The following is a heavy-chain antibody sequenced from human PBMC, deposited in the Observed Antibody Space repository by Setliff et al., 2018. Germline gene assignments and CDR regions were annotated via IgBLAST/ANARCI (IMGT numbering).Heavy chain of an antibody. CDR2: ISGYTGET. V-gene: IGHV1-18*01. CDR1: GFSFTSFG. D-gene: IGHD6-19*01. CDR3: VRSSAPQVVLAADFDF. Sequence: ASVKVSCKTSGFSFTSFGFSWVRQAAGQGLEWMGSISGYTGETNYAQKFQARVTMTADTTATTVYMELQSLRSDDTAVYYCVRSSAPQVVLAADFDFWGQGTPVTVSS. J-gene: IGHJ4*02.